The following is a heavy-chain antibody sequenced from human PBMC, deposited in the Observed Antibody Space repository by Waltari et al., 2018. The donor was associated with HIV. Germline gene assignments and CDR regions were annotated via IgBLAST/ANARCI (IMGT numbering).Heavy chain of an antibody. J-gene: IGHJ4*02. CDR1: GFTFGDYA. D-gene: IGHD1-1*01. Sequence: EVQLVESGGGLVQPGRSMRLSCVASGFTFGDYAMHWVRQAPGKGLGWVSGISYNGGSAGYSDSLWGRFTISRDNDKSSLFLQMDSLKTEDTAVYFCTAPFHNLNDAINDHWGQGTLVTVSS. V-gene: IGHV3-9*01. CDR3: TAPFHNLNDAINDH. CDR2: ISYNGGSA.